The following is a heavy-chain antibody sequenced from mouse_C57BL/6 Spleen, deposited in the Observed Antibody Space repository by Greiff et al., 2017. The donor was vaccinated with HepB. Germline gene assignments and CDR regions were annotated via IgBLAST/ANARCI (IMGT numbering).Heavy chain of an antibody. D-gene: IGHD2-3*01. Sequence: EVQLQQSGPVLVKPGASVKMSCKASGYTFTDYYMNWVKQSHGKSLEWIGVINPYNGGTSYNQKFKGKATLTVDKSSSTAYMELNSLTSEDSAVYYCASGFDGYYYFDYWGQGTTLTVSS. CDR1: GYTFTDYY. CDR2: INPYNGGT. CDR3: ASGFDGYYYFDY. J-gene: IGHJ2*01. V-gene: IGHV1-19*01.